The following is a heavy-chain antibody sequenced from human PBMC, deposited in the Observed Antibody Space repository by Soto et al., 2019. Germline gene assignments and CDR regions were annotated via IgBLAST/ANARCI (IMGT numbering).Heavy chain of an antibody. J-gene: IGHJ6*02. CDR2: VIPIFGTA. D-gene: IGHD6-13*01. CDR1: GGTFSSYA. CDR3: ARQYIAAAETDYYYGMDV. Sequence: QVQLVQSGAEVKKPGSSVKVSCKASGGTFSSYAISWVRQAPGQGLEWMGGVIPIFGTANYAQKFQGRVTITADESTSTAYMELSSLRSEDTAVYYCARQYIAAAETDYYYGMDVWGQGTTVTVSS. V-gene: IGHV1-69*01.